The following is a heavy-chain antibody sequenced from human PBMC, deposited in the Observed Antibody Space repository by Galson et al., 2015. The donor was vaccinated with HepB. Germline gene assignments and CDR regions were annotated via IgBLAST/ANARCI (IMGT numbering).Heavy chain of an antibody. CDR1: GYSFTSYW. Sequence: QSGAEVKKAGESLKISCKGSGYSFTSYWIAWVRQMPGKGLEWMGIIDPGDSDTKYSPSFQGQVTISADKSISIAYLQWSSLKASDTAIYYCARIHDSSGYYQDWFDAWGQGTLVTASS. CDR2: IDPGDSDT. J-gene: IGHJ5*02. D-gene: IGHD3-22*01. V-gene: IGHV5-51*03. CDR3: ARIHDSSGYYQDWFDA.